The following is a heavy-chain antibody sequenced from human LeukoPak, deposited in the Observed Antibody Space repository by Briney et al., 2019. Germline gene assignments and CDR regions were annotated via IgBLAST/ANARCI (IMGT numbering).Heavy chain of an antibody. Sequence: ASVKVSCKVSGYTFTDYYMHWMQQAPGKGLEWMGLVDPEDGETIYAEKSQGRVTITADTSTDTAYMELSSLRSEDTAVYYCATAPGYGRIDYWGQGTLVTVSS. V-gene: IGHV1-69-2*01. CDR1: GYTFTDYY. CDR2: VDPEDGET. D-gene: IGHD5-12*01. J-gene: IGHJ4*02. CDR3: ATAPGYGRIDY.